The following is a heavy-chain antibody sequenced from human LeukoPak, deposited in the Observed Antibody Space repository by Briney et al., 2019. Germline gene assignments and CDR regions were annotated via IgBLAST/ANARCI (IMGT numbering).Heavy chain of an antibody. CDR2: ISGSGGST. V-gene: IGHV3-23*01. Sequence: PGGSLRLSCAASGFTFSSYAMSWVRQTPGKGLEWVSAISGSGGSTYYADSVKGRFTISRDNSKNTLYLQMNSLRAEDTAVYYCAKGRSSGWHYYFDYWGQGTLVTVSS. CDR3: AKGRSSGWHYYFDY. D-gene: IGHD6-19*01. CDR1: GFTFSSYA. J-gene: IGHJ4*02.